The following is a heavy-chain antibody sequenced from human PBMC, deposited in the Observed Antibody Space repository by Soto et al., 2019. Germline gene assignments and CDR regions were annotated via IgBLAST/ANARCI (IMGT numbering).Heavy chain of an antibody. Sequence: EVQLVESGGGLVKPGGSLRLSCAASGFTFSSYSINWVRQAPGKGLEWVSSISSSSDYIYYADSVKGRFTISRDNAENSLYLQMNSLRAEDTAVYYCARGPGYCSSGSCYYRPNFDYWGQGTLVTVSS. D-gene: IGHD2-15*01. CDR1: GFTFSSYS. J-gene: IGHJ4*02. CDR2: ISSSSDYI. V-gene: IGHV3-21*01. CDR3: ARGPGYCSSGSCYYRPNFDY.